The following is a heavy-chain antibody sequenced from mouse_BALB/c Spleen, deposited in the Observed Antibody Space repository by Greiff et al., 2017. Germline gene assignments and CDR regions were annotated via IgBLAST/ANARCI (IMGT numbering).Heavy chain of an antibody. J-gene: IGHJ3*01. CDR2: ISSGGSYT. CDR3: AIRQLGLPFAY. V-gene: IGHV5-9-4*01. Sequence: EVKLEESGGGLVKPGGSLKLSCAASGFTFSSYAMSWVRQSPEKRLEWVAEISSGGSYTYYPDTVTGRFTISRDNAKNTLYLEMSSLRSEDTAMYYCAIRQLGLPFAYWGQGTLVTVSA. D-gene: IGHD3-2*01. CDR1: GFTFSSYA.